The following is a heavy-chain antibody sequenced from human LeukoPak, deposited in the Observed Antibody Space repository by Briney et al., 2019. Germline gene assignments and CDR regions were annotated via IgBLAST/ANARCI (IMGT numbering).Heavy chain of an antibody. D-gene: IGHD3-22*01. J-gene: IGHJ4*02. Sequence: PSETLSLTCTVSGVSISSYYWSWIRQPPGKGLEWIGYIYYSGSTNYNPSLKSRVTISVDTSKNQFSLKLSSVTAADTAVYYCARSELGGGFLYYYDSAWDYWGQGTLVTVSS. CDR1: GVSISSYY. CDR2: IYYSGST. CDR3: ARSELGGGFLYYYDSAWDY. V-gene: IGHV4-59*08.